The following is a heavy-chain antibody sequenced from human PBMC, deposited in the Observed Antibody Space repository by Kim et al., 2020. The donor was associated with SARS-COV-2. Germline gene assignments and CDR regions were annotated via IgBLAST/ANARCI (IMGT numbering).Heavy chain of an antibody. V-gene: IGHV4-4*02. D-gene: IGHD1-1*01. CDR3: AIRPTIGFDF. CDR1: NDSIYTRNW. Sequence: SETLSLTCTVSNDSIYTRNWWSWVRQPPGKGLEWIGEIFYSGATTYSPSLKSRLIISVEKSTNQFYLRLNSVTAADTAVYYCAIRPTIGFDFWGQGILVTVSS. J-gene: IGHJ5*01. CDR2: IFYSGAT.